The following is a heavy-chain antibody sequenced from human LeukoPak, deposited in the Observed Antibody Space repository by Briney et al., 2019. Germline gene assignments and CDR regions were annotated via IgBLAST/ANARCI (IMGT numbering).Heavy chain of an antibody. CDR1: GFTFSNYG. CDR3: ARGSQSTWGFFAY. Sequence: GGSLRLSCAASGFTFSNYGMHWVRQAPGKGLQWVAVIRYDGRNEYYTGSVKGRFTISRDYAHNTLYLQMNSLRAEDTAVYYCARGSQSTWGFFAYWGQGTRVTVSS. D-gene: IGHD1-1*01. J-gene: IGHJ4*02. CDR2: IRYDGRNE. V-gene: IGHV3-33*01.